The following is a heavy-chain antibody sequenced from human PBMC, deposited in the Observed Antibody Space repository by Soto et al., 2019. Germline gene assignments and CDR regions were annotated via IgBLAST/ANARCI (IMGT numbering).Heavy chain of an antibody. CDR2: ISSNGGST. Sequence: GALRIPCFTPGIKFQKFSFPLVRQASGAGLEYVSAISSNGGSTYSVDSVKGRFTISRDNSKNTLYLQMSSLKAEDTAVYYCVKTRIAVRELMGYYYGMDVWGQGTTVTVSS. CDR1: GIKFQKFS. CDR3: VKTRIAVRELMGYYYGMDV. D-gene: IGHD3-10*01. J-gene: IGHJ6*02. V-gene: IGHV3-64D*09.